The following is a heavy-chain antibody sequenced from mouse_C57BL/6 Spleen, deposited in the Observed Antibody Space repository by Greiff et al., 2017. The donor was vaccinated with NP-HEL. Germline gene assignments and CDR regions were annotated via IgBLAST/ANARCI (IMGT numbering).Heavy chain of an antibody. CDR3: TTSHYYGSSYTYFDV. V-gene: IGHV14-4*01. CDR2: IDPENGDT. D-gene: IGHD1-1*01. CDR1: GFNIKDDY. Sequence: EVQLQQSGAELVRPGASVKLSCTASGFNIKDDYMHWVKQRPEQGLEWIGWIDPENGDTEYASKFQGKATITADPSSNTAYLQLSSLTSEDTAVYYCTTSHYYGSSYTYFDVWGTGTTVTVSS. J-gene: IGHJ1*03.